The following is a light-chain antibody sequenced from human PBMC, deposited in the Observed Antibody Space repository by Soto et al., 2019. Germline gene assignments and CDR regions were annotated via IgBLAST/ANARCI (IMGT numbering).Light chain of an antibody. CDR1: QGLRGD. J-gene: IGKJ1*01. CDR3: NQYTMFPRT. CDR2: AVS. Sequence: DVEMTQSPFSLSASVGDRASITCRASQGLRGDLSWYQQRPGKAPKRLIDAVSSLHSGVPERFSGSGSESEFTLTITGVQPDDFAAYYCNQYTMFPRTFGQGTKVDIK. V-gene: IGKV1-17*01.